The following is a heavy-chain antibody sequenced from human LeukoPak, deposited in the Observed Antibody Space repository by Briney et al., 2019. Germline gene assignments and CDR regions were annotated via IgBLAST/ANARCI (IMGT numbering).Heavy chain of an antibody. CDR1: GGTFSSYA. CDR2: IIPIFGTA. D-gene: IGHD3-10*01. Sequence: ASVKVSCKASGGTFSSYAINWVRQAPGQGLEWMGGIIPIFGTANYAQKFQGRVTITTDESTSTAYMELSSLRSEDTAVYYCARAAHAMVRGPYYMDVWGKGTTVTVSS. CDR3: ARAAHAMVRGPYYMDV. J-gene: IGHJ6*03. V-gene: IGHV1-69*05.